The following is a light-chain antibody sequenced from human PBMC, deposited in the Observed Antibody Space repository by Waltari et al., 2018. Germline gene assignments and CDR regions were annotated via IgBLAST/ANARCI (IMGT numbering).Light chain of an antibody. CDR3: QRYDNLPIFA. J-gene: IGKJ3*01. Sequence: DIQLTQSPSSLSASVGERVTITCQASQPITNYLNWYQQKPGKAPILLIHDASNVETGVPSRFSGSQSGTVFTFTISSLLPEDVATYYCQRYDNLPIFAFGPGTKVDIK. CDR1: QPITNY. CDR2: DAS. V-gene: IGKV1-33*01.